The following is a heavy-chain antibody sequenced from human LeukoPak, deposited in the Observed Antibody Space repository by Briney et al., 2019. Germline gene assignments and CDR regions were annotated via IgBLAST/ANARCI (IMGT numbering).Heavy chain of an antibody. V-gene: IGHV1-69*04. CDR2: IIPILGIA. CDR3: AREATPPDCSGGSCYSN. J-gene: IGHJ4*02. CDR1: GGTFSSYA. Sequence: ASVKVSCKASGGTFSSYAISWVRQAPGQGLEWMGRIIPILGIANYAQKFQGRVTITADKSTSTAYMELSSLRSEDTAVYYCAREATPPDCSGGSCYSNWGQGTLVTVSS. D-gene: IGHD2-15*01.